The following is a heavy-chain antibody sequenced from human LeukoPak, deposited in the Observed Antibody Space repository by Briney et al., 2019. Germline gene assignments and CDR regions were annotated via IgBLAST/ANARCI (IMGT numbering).Heavy chain of an antibody. Sequence: GGSLRLSCAASGFTFTSNAMSWVRQAPGKGLEGVSAVRGSGHSTYYADSVKGRFTISRDNSKNTVYLQMNSLRAEDTAVYFCARFYDSSGYYYFDYWGQGTLVTVSS. CDR2: VRGSGHST. CDR1: GFTFTSNA. D-gene: IGHD3-22*01. J-gene: IGHJ4*02. CDR3: ARFYDSSGYYYFDY. V-gene: IGHV3-23*01.